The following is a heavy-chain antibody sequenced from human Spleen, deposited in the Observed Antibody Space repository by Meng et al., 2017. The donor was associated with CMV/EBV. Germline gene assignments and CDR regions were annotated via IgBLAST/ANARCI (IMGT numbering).Heavy chain of an antibody. Sequence: GESLKISCAASGFTFSSYSMNWVRQAPGKGLEWVSSISSSSSYIYYADSVKGRFTISRDNAKNSLYLQMNSLRAEDTAVYYCAKDREPWAPFDYWGQGMLVTVSS. D-gene: IGHD1-26*01. CDR1: GFTFSSYS. J-gene: IGHJ4*02. CDR2: ISSSSSYI. V-gene: IGHV3-21*01. CDR3: AKDREPWAPFDY.